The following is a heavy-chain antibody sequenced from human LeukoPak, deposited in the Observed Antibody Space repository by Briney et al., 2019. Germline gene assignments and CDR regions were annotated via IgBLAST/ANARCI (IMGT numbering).Heavy chain of an antibody. Sequence: ASVKVSCKASGYTFTSYGISWVRQAPGQGLEWMGWISAYNGNTNYAQKLQGRVTMTTDTSTSTAYMELRSLRSDDTAVYYRARTPGYSSSWYGTYYFDYWGQGTLVTVSS. J-gene: IGHJ4*02. CDR1: GYTFTSYG. CDR3: ARTPGYSSSWYGTYYFDY. D-gene: IGHD6-13*01. V-gene: IGHV1-18*04. CDR2: ISAYNGNT.